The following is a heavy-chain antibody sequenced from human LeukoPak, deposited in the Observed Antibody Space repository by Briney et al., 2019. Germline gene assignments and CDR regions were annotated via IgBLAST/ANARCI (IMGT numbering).Heavy chain of an antibody. CDR3: AKLLPDY. CDR1: GFDFSSNW. J-gene: IGHJ4*02. V-gene: IGHV3-74*01. CDR2: IKGDGIST. Sequence: PGGSLRLSCAASGFDFSSNWMHWVRHAPGQGLVWVSRIKGDGISTYYADSVKGRFTISGDNSKNTLYLQMNSLRAEDTAVYYCAKLLPDYWGQGTLVTVSS.